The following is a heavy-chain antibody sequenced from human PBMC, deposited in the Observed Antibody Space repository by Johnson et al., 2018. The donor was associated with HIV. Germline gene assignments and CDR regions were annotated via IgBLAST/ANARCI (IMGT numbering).Heavy chain of an antibody. CDR2: INVDGRET. D-gene: IGHD3-3*01. CDR1: GFTFSSYA. J-gene: IGHJ3*01. Sequence: MQLVESGGGVVQPGRSLRLSCAASGFTFSSYAMHWVRQAPGNGLEWVANINVDGRETYYVDSVKGRFTISRDNAKKSLFLQMSSLRAEDTAVYYCAKGPRGYYNFWSNWGQGTMVTVSS. CDR3: AKGPRGYYNFWSN. V-gene: IGHV3-7*03.